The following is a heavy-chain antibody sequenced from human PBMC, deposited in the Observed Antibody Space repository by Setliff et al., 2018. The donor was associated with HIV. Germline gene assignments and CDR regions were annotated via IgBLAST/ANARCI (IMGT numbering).Heavy chain of an antibody. CDR3: AKDPPGSGFHLDY. V-gene: IGHV3-23*01. Sequence: GGSLRLSCAASGFAFDNYCMTWVRQAPGKGLEWVSAIGGSTGSTYYADSVKGRFTISTDNSKNTLYLQMNSLRAEDTAVYYCAKDPPGSGFHLDYWGQGTPVTVPQ. D-gene: IGHD5-12*01. CDR1: GFAFDNYC. CDR2: IGGSTGST. J-gene: IGHJ4*02.